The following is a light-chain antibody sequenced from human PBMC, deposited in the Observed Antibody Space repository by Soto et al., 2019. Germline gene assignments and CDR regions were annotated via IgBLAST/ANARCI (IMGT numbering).Light chain of an antibody. V-gene: IGKV1D-8*03. CDR2: DAS. Sequence: VILMTQSRAFLSASPGDRVTISCRMSQGISSYLAWYQQKPGKAPELLIYDASDLETGIPSRFSGSGSGTDYTFTISSLQPEDIATYYCQQYDNRPRTFGGGTKEDI. J-gene: IGKJ4*01. CDR1: QGISSY. CDR3: QQYDNRPRT.